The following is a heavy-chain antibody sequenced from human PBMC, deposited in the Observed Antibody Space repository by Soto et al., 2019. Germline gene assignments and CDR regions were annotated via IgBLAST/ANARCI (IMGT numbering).Heavy chain of an antibody. CDR2: ISPTSGNT. J-gene: IGHJ6*02. Sequence: QVHLVQSGAEVKKPGASVNVSCKTSGYTFTRNGISWVRQAPGQGLEWMGWISPTSGNTKYAQKRQGRVIMTPDTYTSTAYMELRSPRSDDTAVYYCVKERDGNSWPTRYVWSPGTKVTVSS. CDR3: VKERDGNSWPTRYV. V-gene: IGHV1-18*01. D-gene: IGHD2-15*01. CDR1: GYTFTRNG.